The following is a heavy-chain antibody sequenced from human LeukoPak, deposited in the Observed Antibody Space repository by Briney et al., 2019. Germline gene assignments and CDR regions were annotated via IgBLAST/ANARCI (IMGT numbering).Heavy chain of an antibody. CDR3: ATSYDAKTAPYDL. V-gene: IGHV4-4*09. CDR1: GGSISSYC. J-gene: IGHJ6*02. Sequence: KTSETLSLTCTVSGGSISSYCWSWVRQPPGKGLEWIGYIYTSGSTDYNPSLKSRVTMSVDTSKNQLSMELRFLTAADTAVYYCATSYDAKTAPYDLWGQGTKVTVSS. D-gene: IGHD3-3*01. CDR2: IYTSGST.